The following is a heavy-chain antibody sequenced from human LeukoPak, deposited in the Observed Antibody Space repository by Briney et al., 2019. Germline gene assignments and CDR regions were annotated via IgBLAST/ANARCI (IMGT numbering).Heavy chain of an antibody. Sequence: GGSLRLSCAASGFTFSSYGMHWVRQAPGKGLEWVAVISYDGSNKYYADSVKGRCTISRDNSKNTLYLQMNSLRAEDTAVYYCAKALARGMDVWGKGTTVTVSS. CDR2: ISYDGSNK. J-gene: IGHJ6*04. CDR1: GFTFSSYG. D-gene: IGHD5-12*01. CDR3: AKALARGMDV. V-gene: IGHV3-30*18.